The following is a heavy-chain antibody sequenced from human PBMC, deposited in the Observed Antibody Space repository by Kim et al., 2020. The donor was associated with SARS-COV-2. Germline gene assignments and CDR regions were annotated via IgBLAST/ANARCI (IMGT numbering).Heavy chain of an antibody. CDR3: AIIGAEACSGGSCYEDWAHY. D-gene: IGHD2-15*01. V-gene: IGHV4-39*01. CDR1: GGSISSSSYY. J-gene: IGHJ4*02. Sequence: SETLSLTCTVSGGSISSSSYYWGWIRQPPGKGLEWIGSIYYSGSTYYNPSLKSRVTISVDTSKNQFSLKLSSVTAADTAVYYCAIIGAEACSGGSCYEDWAHYWVQRTLVTVSS. CDR2: IYYSGST.